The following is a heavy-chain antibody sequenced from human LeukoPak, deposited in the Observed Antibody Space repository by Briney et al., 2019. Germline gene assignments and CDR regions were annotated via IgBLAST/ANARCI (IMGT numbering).Heavy chain of an antibody. J-gene: IGHJ4*02. CDR3: ATPIAVAGIFDY. CDR1: GGTFSSYA. CDR2: IIPIFGTA. Sequence: ASVKVSCKASGGTFSSYAISWVRQAPGQGLEWMGGIIPIFGTANYAQKFQGRVTITADESTSTAYMELSSLRSEDTVVYYCATPIAVAGIFDYWGQGTLVTVSS. V-gene: IGHV1-69*13. D-gene: IGHD6-19*01.